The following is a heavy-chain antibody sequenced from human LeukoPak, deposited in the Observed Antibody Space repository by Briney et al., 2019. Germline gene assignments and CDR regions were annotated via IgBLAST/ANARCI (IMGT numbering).Heavy chain of an antibody. CDR2: ISRTGDTI. D-gene: IGHD2-2*01. J-gene: IGHJ4*02. V-gene: IGHV3-48*03. CDR1: GFAFSACA. CDR3: ASQDLVVVPAASHYFDY. Sequence: GGSLRLSCAASGFAFSACAMNWVRQAPGKGLEWISYISRTGDTIYYADSVKGRFTISRDNAKNSLYLQMNSLRVEDTAVYYCASQDLVVVPAASHYFDYWGQGTLVTVSS.